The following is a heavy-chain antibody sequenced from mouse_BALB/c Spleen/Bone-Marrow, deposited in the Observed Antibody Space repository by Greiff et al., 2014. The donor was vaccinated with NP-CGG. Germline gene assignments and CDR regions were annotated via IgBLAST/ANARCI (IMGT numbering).Heavy chain of an antibody. CDR2: IDPANGNT. CDR1: GFNIKDNH. J-gene: IGHJ1*01. D-gene: IGHD2-1*01. Sequence: VQLQQSGAELVKPGASVKLSCKASGFNIKDNHMNWVKQRPEQGLEWIGRIDPANGNTKYDPKFKGKATITADTSSNTAYLQLSSLTSEDTAVYYCSREYYGNYTWYFDVWGAGTTLTVSS. CDR3: SREYYGNYTWYFDV. V-gene: IGHV14-3*02.